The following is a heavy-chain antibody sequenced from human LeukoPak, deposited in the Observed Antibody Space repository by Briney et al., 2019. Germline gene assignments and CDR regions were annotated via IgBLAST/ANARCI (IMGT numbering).Heavy chain of an antibody. CDR1: GFPFSTYG. V-gene: IGHV3-30*02. CDR2: TRYDDKNQ. J-gene: IGHJ4*02. D-gene: IGHD5-12*01. Sequence: GGSLRLSCAASGFPFSTYGMHWVRQAPGKGLEWVGFTRYDDKNQYYADSVKGRFTISRDHSKNTLYLQMNSLRAEDTAVYYCAKRPSGYDLARYFDSWGQGTLVTVSS. CDR3: AKRPSGYDLARYFDS.